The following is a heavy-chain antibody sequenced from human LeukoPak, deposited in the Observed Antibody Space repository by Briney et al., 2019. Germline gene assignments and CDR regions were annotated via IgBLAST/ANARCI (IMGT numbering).Heavy chain of an antibody. CDR3: ARGSIVGATRGLPFDI. Sequence: SGTLSLTCAVSGGSISSSNWWSWVRQPPGKGLEWIGEIYHSGSTNYNPSLKSRVTISVDTSKNQFSLKLSSVTAADTAVYYCARGSIVGATRGLPFDIWGQGTMVTVSS. D-gene: IGHD1-26*01. CDR2: IYHSGST. J-gene: IGHJ3*02. V-gene: IGHV4-4*02. CDR1: GGSISSSNW.